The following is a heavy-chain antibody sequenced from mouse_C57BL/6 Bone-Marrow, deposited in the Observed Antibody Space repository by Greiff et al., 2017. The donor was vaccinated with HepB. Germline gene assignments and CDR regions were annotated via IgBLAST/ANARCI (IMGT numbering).Heavy chain of an antibody. D-gene: IGHD1-1*01. V-gene: IGHV1-69*01. Sequence: QVQLQQPGAELVMPGASVKLSCKASGYTFTSYWMHWVKQRPGQGLEWIVEIDPSDSYTNYNQKFKGKSTLTVDKSSSTAYMQLSSLTSEDSAVYYCARRHYYGSYYYAMDYWGQGTSVTVSS. CDR1: GYTFTSYW. CDR3: ARRHYYGSYYYAMDY. CDR2: IDPSDSYT. J-gene: IGHJ4*01.